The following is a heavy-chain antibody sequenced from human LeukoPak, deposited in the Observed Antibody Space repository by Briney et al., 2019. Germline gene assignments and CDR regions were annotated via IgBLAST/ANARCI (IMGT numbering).Heavy chain of an antibody. Sequence: ASVKVSCKASGYTFTSFGISWVRQAPGQGLEWMGWINTYDGSTKYAQKLQDRVTMTTDTSTNTAYMELGSLSSDDAAVYYCARDISYYDTTDPKIRSDYWGQGTLVTVSS. CDR1: GYTFTSFG. CDR2: INTYDGST. D-gene: IGHD3-16*01. V-gene: IGHV1-18*01. CDR3: ARDISYYDTTDPKIRSDY. J-gene: IGHJ4*02.